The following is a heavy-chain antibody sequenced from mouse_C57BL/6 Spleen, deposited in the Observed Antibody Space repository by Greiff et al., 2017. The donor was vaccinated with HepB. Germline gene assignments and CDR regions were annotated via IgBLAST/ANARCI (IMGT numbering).Heavy chain of an antibody. CDR1: GYAFSSSW. V-gene: IGHV1-82*01. CDR2: IYPGDGDT. J-gene: IGHJ3*01. CDR3: ARDWDRGFAY. D-gene: IGHD4-1*01. Sequence: QVQLKESGPELVKPGASVKISCKASGYAFSSSWMNWVKQRPGKGLEWIGRIYPGDGDTNYNGKFKGKATLTADKSSSTAYMQLSSLTSEDSAVYFCARDWDRGFAYWGQGTLVTVSA.